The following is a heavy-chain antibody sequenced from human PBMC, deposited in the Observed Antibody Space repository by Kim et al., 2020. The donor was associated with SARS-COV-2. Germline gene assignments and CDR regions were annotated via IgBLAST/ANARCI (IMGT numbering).Heavy chain of an antibody. D-gene: IGHD3-9*01. CDR1: GYSISSGYY. CDR2: IYHSGST. Sequence: SETLSLTCTVSGYSISSGYYWGWIRQPPGKGLEWIGSIYHSGSTYYNPSLKSRVTISVDTSKNQFSLKLSSVTAADTAVYYCARGTLTGYYSPFDYWGQGTLVTVSS. V-gene: IGHV4-38-2*02. J-gene: IGHJ4*02. CDR3: ARGTLTGYYSPFDY.